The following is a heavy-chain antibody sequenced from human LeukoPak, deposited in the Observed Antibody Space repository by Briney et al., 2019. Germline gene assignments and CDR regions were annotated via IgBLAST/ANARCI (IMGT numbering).Heavy chain of an antibody. CDR2: IYPGDSDT. D-gene: IGHD3-22*01. Sequence: GESLKISCKASGYSFTSYWIGWVRQMPGKGLEWMGIIYPGDSDTRYSPSFQGQVTISADKSISTAYVQWSSLKASDTAMYYCARPTYYYDSSGYLDAFDIWGQGTMVTVSS. CDR3: ARPTYYYDSSGYLDAFDI. CDR1: GYSFTSYW. J-gene: IGHJ3*02. V-gene: IGHV5-51*01.